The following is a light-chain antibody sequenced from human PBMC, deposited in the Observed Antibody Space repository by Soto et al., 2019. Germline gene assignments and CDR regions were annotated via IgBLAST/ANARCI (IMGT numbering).Light chain of an antibody. CDR2: SAS. CDR1: QDIGYH. CDR3: QLHTTYPRP. Sequence: DIQMTQSPSAMSADVGDRVTITCRASQDIGYHLGWFQQKPGKAPKRLIYSASSLDSGVPSRFSATGSGTEFTITISSLQPEDFATYYCQLHTTYPRPFGQGTKVDIK. V-gene: IGKV1-17*03. J-gene: IGKJ1*01.